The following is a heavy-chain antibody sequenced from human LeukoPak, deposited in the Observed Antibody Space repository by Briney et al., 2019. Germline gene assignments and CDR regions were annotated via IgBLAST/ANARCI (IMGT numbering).Heavy chain of an antibody. Sequence: SETLSLTCTVSGGSISSYYWSWIRQPAGKGLEWIGRIYTSGSTNYNPSLKSRVTMSVDTSKNQFSLKLSSVTAADTAVYYCASTQGVIITTRFDYWGQGTLVTVSS. CDR1: GGSISSYY. D-gene: IGHD3-10*01. CDR3: ASTQGVIITTRFDY. V-gene: IGHV4-4*07. CDR2: IYTSGST. J-gene: IGHJ4*02.